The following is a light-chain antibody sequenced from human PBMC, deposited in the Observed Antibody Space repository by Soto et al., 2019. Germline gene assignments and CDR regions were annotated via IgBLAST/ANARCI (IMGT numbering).Light chain of an antibody. J-gene: IGKJ1*01. CDR2: DAS. CDR3: QQRSNWPWT. Sequence: EIVLTQSPATLSLSPGERATLSCRASQSVSSYLAWYQQKPGQAPRLLIYDASNRATGIPAWFSGSGSGTDFTLTISRLAHEDFAVYYCQQRSNWPWTFGHGTKVEIK. CDR1: QSVSSY. V-gene: IGKV3-11*01.